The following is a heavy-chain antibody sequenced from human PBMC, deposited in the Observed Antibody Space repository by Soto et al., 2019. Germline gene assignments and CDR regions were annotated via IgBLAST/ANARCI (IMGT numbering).Heavy chain of an antibody. D-gene: IGHD2-15*01. J-gene: IGHJ4*02. CDR1: GFTFSNYA. V-gene: IGHV3-23*01. Sequence: GGSLRLSCAASGFTFSNYAVSWVRQAPGKGLQWASAISGSGGGTYYADSVKGRFAISRDNSKNTLYLQMNNLRADDTAVYYCAKVGVVGVHIDYWGQGTLVTVSS. CDR3: AKVGVVGVHIDY. CDR2: ISGSGGGT.